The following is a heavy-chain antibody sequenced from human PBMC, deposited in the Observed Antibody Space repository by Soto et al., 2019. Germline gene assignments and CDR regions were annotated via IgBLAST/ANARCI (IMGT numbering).Heavy chain of an antibody. D-gene: IGHD2-15*01. CDR2: IRSKAYGGTT. J-gene: IGHJ6*02. Sequence: GGSLRLSCTASGFTFGDYAMSWVRQAPGKGLDWVGFIRSKAYGGTTEYAASVKGRFTISRDDSKSIAYLQMNSLKTEDTAVYYCTVVVAATPYYYYYGMDVWGQGTTVTVSS. CDR1: GFTFGDYA. V-gene: IGHV3-49*04. CDR3: TVVVAATPYYYYYGMDV.